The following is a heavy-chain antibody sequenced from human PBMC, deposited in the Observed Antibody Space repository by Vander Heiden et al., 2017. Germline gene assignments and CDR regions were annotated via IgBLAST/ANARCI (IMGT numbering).Heavy chain of an antibody. CDR2: IWYDGSNI. CDR1: GFTFSSYP. Sequence: QVQLEESGGGVVQPGRSLRLSCVVSGFTFSSYPMHWGRQAPGKGLEWVAVIWYDGSNIYYADSVKGRLTISRDDSKNTVNLEMNSLRAEDTAVYYCARGRIAAAGVYYFDYWGQGALVTVSS. J-gene: IGHJ4*02. D-gene: IGHD6-13*01. CDR3: ARGRIAAAGVYYFDY. V-gene: IGHV3-33*01.